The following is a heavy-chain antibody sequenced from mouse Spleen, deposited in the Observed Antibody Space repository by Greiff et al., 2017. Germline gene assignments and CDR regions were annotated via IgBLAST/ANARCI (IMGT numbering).Heavy chain of an antibody. J-gene: IGHJ2*01. CDR2: IDPETGGT. D-gene: IGHD1-2*01. CDR3: TITTATRGYYFDY. CDR1: GYTFTDYE. V-gene: IGHV1-15*01. Sequence: QVQLKQSGAELVRPGASVTLSCKASGYTFTDYEMHWVKQTPVHGLEWIGAIDPETGGTAYNQKFKGKAILTADKSSSTAYMELRSLTSEDSAVYYCTITTATRGYYFDYWGQGTTLTVSS.